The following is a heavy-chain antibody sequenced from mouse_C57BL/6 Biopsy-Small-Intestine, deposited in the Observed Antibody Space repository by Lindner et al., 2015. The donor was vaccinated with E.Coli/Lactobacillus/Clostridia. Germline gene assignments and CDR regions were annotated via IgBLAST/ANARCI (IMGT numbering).Heavy chain of an antibody. Sequence: SVKVSCKASAYTFTDYFMHWVRQAPGQGLEWMGWINPKTGGTTFAQNFQGRVTLTRDRSTNTAYLELSSLRSDDTAVYYCARDNKYAHAFDFWGQGTLVTVAA. V-gene: IGHV1-18*01. CDR1: AYTFTDYF. D-gene: IGHD3-2*02. J-gene: IGHJ3*01. CDR2: INPKTGGT. CDR3: ARDNKYAHAFDF.